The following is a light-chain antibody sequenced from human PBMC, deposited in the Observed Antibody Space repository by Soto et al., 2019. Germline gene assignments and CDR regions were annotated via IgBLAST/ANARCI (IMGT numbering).Light chain of an antibody. J-gene: IGLJ1*01. Sequence: QSVLTQPTSVSGYPGQSITISCTGNHNDIGTYDYVSWYQQHPGRAPRLLIHGVTTRPSGISGRFPASKSGLTASLTISGLQPEDEADYYCSSFTSNRIYVFGPGTKVTVL. CDR2: GVT. CDR1: HNDIGTYDY. CDR3: SSFTSNRIYV. V-gene: IGLV2-14*03.